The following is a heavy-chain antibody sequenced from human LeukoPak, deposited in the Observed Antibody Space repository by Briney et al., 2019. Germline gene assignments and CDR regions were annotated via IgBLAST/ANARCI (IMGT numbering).Heavy chain of an antibody. CDR2: INPSGGST. D-gene: IGHD6-19*01. J-gene: IGHJ6*02. CDR3: AREGPTHRLETIAVEGMDV. CDR1: GYTSTSYY. V-gene: IGHV1-46*01. Sequence: VASVKVSCKASGYTSTSYYMHWVRQAPGQGLEWMGIINPSGGSTSYAQKFQGRVTMTRDTSTSTVYMELSSLRSEDTAVYYCAREGPTHRLETIAVEGMDVWGQGTTVTVSS.